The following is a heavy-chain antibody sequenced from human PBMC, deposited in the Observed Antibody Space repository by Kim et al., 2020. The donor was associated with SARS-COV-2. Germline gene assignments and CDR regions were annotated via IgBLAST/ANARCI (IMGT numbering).Heavy chain of an antibody. D-gene: IGHD6-13*01. V-gene: IGHV4-59*01. Sequence: SETLSLTCTVSGGSISSYDCSWIRQPPGKGLEWIGYIYYSGSTNYNPTLKSRGTISVDTSKNQFSLKLSPVTAADTAAYYCSWGIAARRCLLYYYYY. CDR1: GGSISSYD. J-gene: IGHJ6*01. CDR3: SWGIAARRCLLYYYYY. CDR2: IYYSGST.